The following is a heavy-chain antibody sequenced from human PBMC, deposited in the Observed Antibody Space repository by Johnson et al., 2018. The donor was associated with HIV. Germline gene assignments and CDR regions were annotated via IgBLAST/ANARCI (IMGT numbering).Heavy chain of an antibody. D-gene: IGHD3-22*01. CDR3: ARGITMIVVVKGDAFDI. CDR1: GFSFSNYA. CDR2: ISYDGSNK. J-gene: IGHJ3*02. V-gene: IGHV3-30-3*01. Sequence: QVQLVESGGGVVQPGRSLRLSCAASGFSFSNYAMHWVRQAPGKGLEWVAVISYDGSNKYYPNSMKGRSTISRDNSKNTLYLQMNSLRAEDTAVYYCARGITMIVVVKGDAFDIWGQGTMVTVSS.